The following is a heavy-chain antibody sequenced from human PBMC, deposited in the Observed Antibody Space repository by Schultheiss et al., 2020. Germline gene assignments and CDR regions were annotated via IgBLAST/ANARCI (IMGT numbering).Heavy chain of an antibody. V-gene: IGHV3-66*01. CDR2: IYSDGST. CDR1: GFTVSSNY. D-gene: IGHD5-18*01. J-gene: IGHJ4*02. Sequence: GGSLRLSCSVSGFTVSSNYMSWVRQAPGKGLEWVSVIYSDGSTYYADSVKGRFTVSRDISRNMLHLQMNSLRAEDTALYYCARATRGYSYVLDYWGQGTLVTVSS. CDR3: ARATRGYSYVLDY.